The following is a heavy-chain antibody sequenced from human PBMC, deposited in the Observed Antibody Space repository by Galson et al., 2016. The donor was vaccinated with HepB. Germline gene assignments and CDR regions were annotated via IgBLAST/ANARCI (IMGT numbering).Heavy chain of an antibody. CDR2: IDWDDDK. V-gene: IGHV2-70*04. Sequence: PALVKPTQTLTLTCSFSGFSLNSHGMRVSWNRQPPGKTLEWLARIDWDDDKFYNTSLKTRLTISKDTSKNQVVLTMTNMDPVDTATYYCAREYGSGPLDVWGTGTTVTVSS. CDR3: AREYGSGPLDV. J-gene: IGHJ6*04. CDR1: GFSLNSHGMR. D-gene: IGHD3-10*01.